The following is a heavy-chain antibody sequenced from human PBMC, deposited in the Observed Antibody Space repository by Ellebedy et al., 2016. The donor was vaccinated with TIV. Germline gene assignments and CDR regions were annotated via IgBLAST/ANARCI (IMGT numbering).Heavy chain of an antibody. Sequence: GESLKISCAASGFTFSSYSMNWVRQAPGKGLEWVSYISSSSSTIYYADSVKGRFTISRDNAKNSLYLQMNSLRAEDTAVYYCARVGIAAAGTPSFDYWGQGTLVTVSS. D-gene: IGHD6-13*01. J-gene: IGHJ4*02. V-gene: IGHV3-48*04. CDR3: ARVGIAAAGTPSFDY. CDR2: ISSSSSTI. CDR1: GFTFSSYS.